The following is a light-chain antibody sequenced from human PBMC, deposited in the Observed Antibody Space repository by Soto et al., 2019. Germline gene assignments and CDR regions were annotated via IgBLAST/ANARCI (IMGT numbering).Light chain of an antibody. CDR3: QQYNSWPLT. CDR2: GAS. V-gene: IGKV3-15*01. J-gene: IGKJ4*01. Sequence: EIVMTQSPATLSMSPGDRATLSCRASQSISSNLAWYQQKPGQAPRLLIYGASTRATGVPAGFSGSGSGTELTLSISSLQSEHFAVYYCQQYNSWPLTFGGGTKVDIK. CDR1: QSISSN.